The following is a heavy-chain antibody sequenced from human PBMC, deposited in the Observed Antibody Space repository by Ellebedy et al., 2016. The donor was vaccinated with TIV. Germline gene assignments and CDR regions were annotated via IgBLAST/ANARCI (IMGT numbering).Heavy chain of an antibody. CDR3: ATDPDGVYGDTSAY. D-gene: IGHD4-17*01. Sequence: GGSLRLSCAVSGFTVRSKYMNWVRQAPGKGLEWVSLIYSTGDTYYADSVKGRFTVSRDNSQNTLHLQMTSLRVDDTAVYYCATDPDGVYGDTSAYWGRGTLVTVSS. CDR2: IYSTGDT. J-gene: IGHJ4*02. V-gene: IGHV3-53*01. CDR1: GFTVRSKY.